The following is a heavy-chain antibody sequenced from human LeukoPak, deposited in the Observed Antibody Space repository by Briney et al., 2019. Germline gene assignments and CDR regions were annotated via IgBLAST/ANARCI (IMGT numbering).Heavy chain of an antibody. Sequence: PSETLSLTCTVSGGSISSGSYCWSWIRQPAGKGLEWIGRIYTSGSTNYNPSLKSRVTISVDTSKNQFSLKLSSVTAADTAVYYCAREAHSSSNNPPLTTNWFDPWGQGTLVTVSS. D-gene: IGHD6-13*01. CDR2: IYTSGST. J-gene: IGHJ5*02. CDR3: AREAHSSSNNPPLTTNWFDP. V-gene: IGHV4-61*02. CDR1: GGSISSGSYC.